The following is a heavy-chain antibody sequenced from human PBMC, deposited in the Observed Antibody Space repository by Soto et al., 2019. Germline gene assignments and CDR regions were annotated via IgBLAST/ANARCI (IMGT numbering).Heavy chain of an antibody. V-gene: IGHV3-23*01. CDR1: GFTFSSYS. J-gene: IGHJ4*02. Sequence: EVQLLESGGGLVQPGGSLRLSCAASGFTFSSYSMSWVRQAPVKGLEWVSAISGSGGSTYYADSVKGRFTISRDNSKNTLYLLCNSLRAEDTAVYYCAIRGSGSYYDYWGQGTLVTVSS. D-gene: IGHD1-26*01. CDR2: ISGSGGST. CDR3: AIRGSGSYYDY.